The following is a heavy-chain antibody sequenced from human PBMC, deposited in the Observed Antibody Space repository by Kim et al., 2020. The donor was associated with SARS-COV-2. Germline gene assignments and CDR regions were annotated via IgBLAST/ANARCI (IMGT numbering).Heavy chain of an antibody. J-gene: IGHJ4*02. V-gene: IGHV3-30-3*01. CDR1: GFTFSSYA. D-gene: IGHD3-10*01. CDR3: ARSYYGSGSYYLDY. CDR2: ISYDGSNK. Sequence: GGSLRLSCAASGFTFSSYAMHWVRQAPGKGLEWVAVISYDGSNKYYADSVKGRFTISRDNSKNTLYLQMNSLRAEDTAVYYCARSYYGSGSYYLDYWGQG.